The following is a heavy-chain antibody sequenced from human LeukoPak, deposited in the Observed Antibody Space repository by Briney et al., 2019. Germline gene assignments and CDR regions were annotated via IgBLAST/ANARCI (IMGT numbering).Heavy chain of an antibody. D-gene: IGHD6-19*01. Sequence: GGSLRLSCAASGFTFDDYAMHWVRQAPGKGLEWVSGISRNSGSIGYADSVKGRFTISRDNAKSSLYLQMNSLRAEDTALYYCAKDIVANGPGVAGTLDYWGQGTLVTVSS. J-gene: IGHJ4*02. CDR1: GFTFDDYA. CDR3: AKDIVANGPGVAGTLDY. CDR2: ISRNSGSI. V-gene: IGHV3-9*01.